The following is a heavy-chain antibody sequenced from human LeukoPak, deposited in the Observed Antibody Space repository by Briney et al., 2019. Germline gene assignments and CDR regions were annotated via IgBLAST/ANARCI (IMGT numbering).Heavy chain of an antibody. CDR3: AREALYYDSSGYYYRAFDI. CDR2: IYYSGST. J-gene: IGHJ3*02. D-gene: IGHD3-22*01. V-gene: IGHV4-59*01. CDR1: GGSISSYY. Sequence: PSETLSLTCTVSGGSISSYYWSWIRRPPGKGLEWIGYIYYSGSTNYNPSLKSRVTISVDTSKNQFSLKLSSVTAADTAVYYCAREALYYDSSGYYYRAFDIWGQGTMVTVSS.